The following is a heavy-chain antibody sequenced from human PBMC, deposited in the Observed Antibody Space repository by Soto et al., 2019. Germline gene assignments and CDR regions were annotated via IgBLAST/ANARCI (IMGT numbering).Heavy chain of an antibody. CDR2: ISYDGSNK. J-gene: IGHJ3*02. Sequence: QVQLVESGGGVVQPGRSLRLSCAASGFTFSSYAMHWVRQAPGKGLEWVAVISYDGSNKYYADSVKGRFTISRDNSKNTLYLQMNSLRAEDTAVYYCARDYKGAFDIWGQGTMVTFSS. V-gene: IGHV3-30-3*01. CDR3: ARDYKGAFDI. D-gene: IGHD3-10*01. CDR1: GFTFSSYA.